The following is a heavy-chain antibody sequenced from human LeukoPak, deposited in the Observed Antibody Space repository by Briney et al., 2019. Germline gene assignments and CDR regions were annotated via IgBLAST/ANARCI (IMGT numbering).Heavy chain of an antibody. CDR1: GYTFPSYY. J-gene: IGHJ4*02. D-gene: IGHD2-15*01. Sequence: ASVKVSCKASGYTFPSYYMHWVRQAPGQELEWIGWINPTSGGTSYAQKFQGRVTMTRDTSISTAYMELSSLRSDDTAVYYCARSRLGYCSGGACYASDYWGQGTLVTVSS. V-gene: IGHV1-2*02. CDR3: ARSRLGYCSGGACYASDY. CDR2: INPTSGGT.